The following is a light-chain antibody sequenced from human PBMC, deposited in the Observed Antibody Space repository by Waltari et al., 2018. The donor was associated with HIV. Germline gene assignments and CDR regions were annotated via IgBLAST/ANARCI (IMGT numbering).Light chain of an antibody. V-gene: IGKV3-11*01. Sequence: EIVLTQSPATLSLSPGESDTLSCRASQTISGYLAWYQQRPGQAPRLLMYEASNRAAGIPARFNGGGSGTDFTLTISSLEAEDSAVYYCQERTNWPQYTFGQGTKLEIK. CDR2: EAS. J-gene: IGKJ2*01. CDR1: QTISGY. CDR3: QERTNWPQYT.